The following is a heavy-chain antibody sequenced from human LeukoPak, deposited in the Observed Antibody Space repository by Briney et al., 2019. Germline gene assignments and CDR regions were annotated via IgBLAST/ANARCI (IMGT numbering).Heavy chain of an antibody. D-gene: IGHD5/OR15-5a*01. V-gene: IGHV3-74*03. CDR2: VNNDGSST. Sequence: PGGSLRLSCAASGFIFSNYWMHWVRQAPGKGLVWVSRVNNDGSSTTCADSVKGRFTISRDNAKNTLYLQMNSLRAEDTAVYYCAKGGLRVTDYWGQGTLVTVSS. J-gene: IGHJ4*02. CDR3: AKGGLRVTDY. CDR1: GFIFSNYW.